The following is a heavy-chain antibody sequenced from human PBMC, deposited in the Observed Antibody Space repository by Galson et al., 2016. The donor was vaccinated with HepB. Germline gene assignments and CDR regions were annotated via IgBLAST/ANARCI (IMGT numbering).Heavy chain of an antibody. CDR2: ISWNSGRI. Sequence: SLRLSCAASGFTFDDYSMHWVRQAPGKGLEWVSGISWNSGRIGYADSVKGRFAISRDNAKNSLYLQMNSLRAEDTALYYCAKDKWASAVADFDYWGQGTLVTVSS. D-gene: IGHD4-23*01. V-gene: IGHV3-9*01. CDR1: GFTFDDYS. J-gene: IGHJ4*02. CDR3: AKDKWASAVADFDY.